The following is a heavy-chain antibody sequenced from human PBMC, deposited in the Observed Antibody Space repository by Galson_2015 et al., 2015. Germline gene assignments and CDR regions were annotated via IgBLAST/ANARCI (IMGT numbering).Heavy chain of an antibody. D-gene: IGHD4-17*01. CDR3: ARIYDYGDYEIDY. Sequence: SLRLSCAASGFTVSSSYMSWVRQAPGKGLEWVSVIYSGGSTHYADSVKGRCTISRDKSKNTLYLQMNSLRVEDTAVYYCARIYDYGDYEIDYWGQGTLVIVSS. J-gene: IGHJ4*02. V-gene: IGHV3-53*01. CDR1: GFTVSSSY. CDR2: IYSGGST.